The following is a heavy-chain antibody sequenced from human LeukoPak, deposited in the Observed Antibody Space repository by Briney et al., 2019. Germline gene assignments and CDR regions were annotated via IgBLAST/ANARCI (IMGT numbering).Heavy chain of an antibody. D-gene: IGHD6-6*01. J-gene: IGHJ4*02. Sequence: PSETLSLTCTVSGGSISSYYWSWIRQPPGKGLEWVAYMSYSGSTNYNPSLKSRVAISVDTSKNQFSLNLTSVTAADTAVYYCARGGPSSLDYWGQGTLVPVSS. V-gene: IGHV4-59*01. CDR3: ARGGPSSLDY. CDR2: MSYSGST. CDR1: GGSISSYY.